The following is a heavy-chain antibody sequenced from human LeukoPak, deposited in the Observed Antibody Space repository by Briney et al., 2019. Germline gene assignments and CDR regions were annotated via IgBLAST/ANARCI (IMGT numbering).Heavy chain of an antibody. Sequence: RGSLRLSCAASGFTFSNYAMSWVRQAPGKGPEWVSVLSGSGGSTYYADSVRGRFTISRDNSKNTLYLQMNSLRAEDTAVYYCAKHDSSGWYSTDYYGMDVWGQGTTVTVSS. CDR2: LSGSGGST. V-gene: IGHV3-23*01. CDR1: GFTFSNYA. D-gene: IGHD6-19*01. J-gene: IGHJ6*02. CDR3: AKHDSSGWYSTDYYGMDV.